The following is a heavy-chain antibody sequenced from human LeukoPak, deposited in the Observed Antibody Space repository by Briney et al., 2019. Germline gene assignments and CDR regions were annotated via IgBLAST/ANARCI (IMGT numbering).Heavy chain of an antibody. CDR1: GYSFTSYW. V-gene: IGHV5-51*01. Sequence: GESLKISCKGSGYSFTSYWIGWVRQMPGKGLEWMGIIYPGDSDTKYGPSFQGQVTISADKSISTAYLQWSSLKASDTAMYYCARHHRDIVVVVAAPSYDYWGQGTLVTVSS. CDR2: IYPGDSDT. D-gene: IGHD2-15*01. CDR3: ARHHRDIVVVVAAPSYDY. J-gene: IGHJ4*02.